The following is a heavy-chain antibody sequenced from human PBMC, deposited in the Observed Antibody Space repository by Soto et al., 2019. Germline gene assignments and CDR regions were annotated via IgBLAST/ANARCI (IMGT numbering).Heavy chain of an antibody. CDR3: ARYFRGSGRYFFDY. CDR1: GFTFISSF. J-gene: IGHJ4*02. V-gene: IGHV3-7*03. D-gene: IGHD6-19*01. CDR2: INQDGGGT. Sequence: PGGSLRLSCVASGFTFISSFMVWVRQAPGKGLEWVANINQDGGGTYYVDSVEGRFTISRDNAKDSLYLQMNSLRGEDTAVYYCARYFRGSGRYFFDYWGQGTLVTVSS.